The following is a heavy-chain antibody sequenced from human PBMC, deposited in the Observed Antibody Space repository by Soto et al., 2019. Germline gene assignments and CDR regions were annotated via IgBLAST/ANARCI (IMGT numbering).Heavy chain of an antibody. V-gene: IGHV3-30*18. CDR1: GFTFSSYG. J-gene: IGHJ4*02. CDR2: ISYDGSNK. D-gene: IGHD3-9*01. CDR3: AKDKNFRDILTGYYSPCFDY. Sequence: PGGSLRLSCAASGFTFSSYGMHWVRQAPGKGLEWVAVISYDGSNKYYADSVKGRFTISRDNSKNTLYPQMNSLRAEDTAVYYCAKDKNFRDILTGYYSPCFDYWGQGTLVTVS.